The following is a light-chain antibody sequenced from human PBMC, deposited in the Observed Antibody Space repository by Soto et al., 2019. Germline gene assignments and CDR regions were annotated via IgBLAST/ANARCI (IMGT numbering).Light chain of an antibody. CDR1: QSVSSY. CDR3: QQRSNPIT. Sequence: EIVFTQSPATVSLSPGERATLSCRASQSVSSYLAWYQQKPGQAPRLLIYDASNRATGIPARFSGSGSGTDFTLTISSLEPEDFAVYYCQQRSNPITFGQGTRLAIK. J-gene: IGKJ5*01. CDR2: DAS. V-gene: IGKV3-11*01.